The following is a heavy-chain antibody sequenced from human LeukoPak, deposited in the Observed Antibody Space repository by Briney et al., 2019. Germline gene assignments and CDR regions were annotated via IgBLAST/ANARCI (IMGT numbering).Heavy chain of an antibody. CDR1: GFTFSSYS. Sequence: PGGSLRLSCAASGFTFSSYSMNWVRQAPGKGLEWVSSISSSSSYIYYADSVKGRFTISRDNAKNSLYLQMNSLRAEDTAVYYCAKFASYGYRLVDAFDIWGQGTMVTVSS. V-gene: IGHV3-21*04. CDR2: ISSSSSYI. D-gene: IGHD5-18*01. J-gene: IGHJ3*02. CDR3: AKFASYGYRLVDAFDI.